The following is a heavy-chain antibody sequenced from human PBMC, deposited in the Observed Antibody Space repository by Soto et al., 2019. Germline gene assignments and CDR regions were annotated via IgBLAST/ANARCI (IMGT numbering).Heavy chain of an antibody. CDR1: GFTVSGNS. CDR2: IFTDGST. CDR3: ARHPERIAEIGWFDP. D-gene: IGHD6-13*01. J-gene: IGHJ5*02. Sequence: PGGSLRLSCGASGFTVSGNSLSWVRQAPGKGLEWVSYIFTDGSTYYADSVRGRFTISRDNAKKSLSLQMNSLRGEDTAVYYCARHPERIAEIGWFDPWGQGTLVTVSS. V-gene: IGHV3-66*04.